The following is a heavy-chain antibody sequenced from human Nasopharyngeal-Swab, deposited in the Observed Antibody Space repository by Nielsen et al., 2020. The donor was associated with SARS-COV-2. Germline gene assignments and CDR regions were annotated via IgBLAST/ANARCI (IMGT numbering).Heavy chain of an antibody. CDR3: AKETDSSFDY. D-gene: IGHD3-22*01. CDR1: GFTFSSYG. Sequence: GGSLRLSCAASGFTFSSYGMHWVRQVPGKGLGWVAVISYDGSNKYYADSVKGRFTISRDNSKNTLYLQMNSLRAEDTAVYYCAKETDSSFDYWGQGTLVTVSS. CDR2: ISYDGSNK. J-gene: IGHJ4*02. V-gene: IGHV3-30*18.